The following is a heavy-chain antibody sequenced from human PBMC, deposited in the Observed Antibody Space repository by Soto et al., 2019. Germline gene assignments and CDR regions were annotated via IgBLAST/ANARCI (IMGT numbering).Heavy chain of an antibody. Sequence: QVQLVESGGGVVQPGRSLRLSCAASGFTFSYHALNWVRQAPGKGLEWVAVISYDGDNKYIAESVKGRFTISRDNSKNMVSLQMNSLRAKDTAMYFCARGTTTSAFSAMDVWGQGTTVTVSS. D-gene: IGHD1-1*01. J-gene: IGHJ6*02. CDR2: ISYDGDNK. CDR3: ARGTTTSAFSAMDV. V-gene: IGHV3-30-3*01. CDR1: GFTFSYHA.